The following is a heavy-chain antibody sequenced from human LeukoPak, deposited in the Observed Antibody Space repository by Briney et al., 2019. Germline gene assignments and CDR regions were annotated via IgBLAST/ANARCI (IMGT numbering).Heavy chain of an antibody. D-gene: IGHD3-10*01. CDR1: GFTFSDAW. J-gene: IGHJ4*02. CDR3: ARKSDSLMLRGGDC. CDR2: IKSKTDGGTT. V-gene: IGHV3-15*01. Sequence: GGSLRLSCAASGFTFSDAWMNWVRQAPGKGLEWVGRIKSKTDGGTTDYAAPVKGRFTISRDDSRNTLYLQMDRLRVEDTAVYYCARKSDSLMLRGGDCWGQGTLVTVSS.